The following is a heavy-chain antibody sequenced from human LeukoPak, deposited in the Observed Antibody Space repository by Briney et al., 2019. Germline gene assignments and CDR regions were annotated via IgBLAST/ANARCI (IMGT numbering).Heavy chain of an antibody. CDR2: FDPEDGET. CDR1: GYTLTELS. D-gene: IGHD3-22*01. Sequence: ASVKVSCKVSGYTLTELSMHWVRQAPGKGLEWMGGFDPEDGETIYAQKFQGRVTMTEDTSTDTAYMELSSLRSEDTVVYYCATQLHSSGYQADFDYWGQGTLVTVSS. CDR3: ATQLHSSGYQADFDY. V-gene: IGHV1-24*01. J-gene: IGHJ4*02.